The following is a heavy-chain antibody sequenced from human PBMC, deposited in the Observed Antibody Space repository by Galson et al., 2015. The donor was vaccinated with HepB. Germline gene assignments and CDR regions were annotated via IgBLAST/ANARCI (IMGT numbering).Heavy chain of an antibody. V-gene: IGHV3-53*01. Sequence: SLRLSCAASGSTVSSNYMSWVRQAPGKGLEWVSVLYSGGGTSYADSVKGRFTISRDNFKNTLYLQMNSLRAEDTAVYYCARGGTPTPWYYFDYWGRGTLVTVSS. CDR1: GSTVSSNY. J-gene: IGHJ4*02. CDR3: ARGGTPTPWYYFDY. D-gene: IGHD1-1*01. CDR2: LYSGGGT.